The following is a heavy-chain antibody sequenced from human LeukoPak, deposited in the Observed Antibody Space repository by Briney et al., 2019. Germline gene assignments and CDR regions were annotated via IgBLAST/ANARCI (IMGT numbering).Heavy chain of an antibody. CDR1: GFTFSSYS. J-gene: IGHJ6*03. CDR2: ISSSSSYI. V-gene: IGHV3-21*01. Sequence: PGGSLRLSCAASGFTFSSYSMNWVRQAPGMGLEWVSSISSSSSYIYYADSVKGRFTISRDNAKNSLYLQMNSLRAEDTAVYYCARFGYCSSTSCSQSYYYYMDVWGKGTTVTVSS. D-gene: IGHD2-2*01. CDR3: ARFGYCSSTSCSQSYYYYMDV.